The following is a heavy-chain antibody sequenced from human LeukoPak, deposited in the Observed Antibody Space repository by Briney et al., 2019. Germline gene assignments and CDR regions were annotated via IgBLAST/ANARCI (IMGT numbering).Heavy chain of an antibody. CDR1: GYTFTNYG. CDR3: ARVAAEVVGVPGAIGFGWLRRDYYYMDV. V-gene: IGHV1-18*01. J-gene: IGHJ6*03. D-gene: IGHD2-2*02. Sequence: ASVKVSCKAFGYTFTNYGISWVRQAPGQGLEWMGWISGYNGNTNYAQKLQGRVTMTRDMSTSTVYMELSSLRSEDTAVYYCARVAAEVVGVPGAIGFGWLRRDYYYMDVWGKGTTVTVSS. CDR2: ISGYNGNT.